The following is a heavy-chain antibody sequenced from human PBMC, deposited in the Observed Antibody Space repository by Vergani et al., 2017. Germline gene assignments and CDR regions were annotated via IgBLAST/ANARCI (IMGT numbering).Heavy chain of an antibody. CDR3: AGDTPYYDFWSSYWNAFDI. V-gene: IGHV3-21*01. CDR2: ISSSSSYI. J-gene: IGHJ3*02. D-gene: IGHD3-3*01. CDR1: GFTFSSYS. Sequence: EVQLVESGGGLVKPGGSLRLSCAASGFTFSSYSMNWVRQAPGKGLEWVSSISSSSSYIYYADSVKGRFTISRDNAKNSLYLQMNSLRAEDTAVYYCAGDTPYYDFWSSYWNAFDIWGQGTMVTVSS.